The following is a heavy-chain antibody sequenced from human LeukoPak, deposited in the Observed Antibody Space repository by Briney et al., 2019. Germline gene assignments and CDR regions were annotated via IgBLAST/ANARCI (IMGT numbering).Heavy chain of an antibody. D-gene: IGHD4-17*01. CDR2: IYYSGST. Sequence: SETLSLTCTVSGGSISSSSYYWGWIRQPPGKGLEWIGCIYYSGSTYYDPSLKRRVTISVDTSKNQFSLKLSSVTAAHTAVYYCARDMYEHYGDYADDEYYYYYMDVWGKRTTVTVSS. CDR3: ARDMYEHYGDYADDEYYYYYMDV. V-gene: IGHV4-39*07. J-gene: IGHJ6*03. CDR1: GGSISSSSYY.